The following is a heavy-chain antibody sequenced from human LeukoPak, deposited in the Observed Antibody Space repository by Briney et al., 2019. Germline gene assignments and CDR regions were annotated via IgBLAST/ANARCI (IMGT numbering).Heavy chain of an antibody. Sequence: PGGSLRLSCAASGFTFSSYAMHWVRQAPGKGLEWVAVISYDGSNKYYADSVKGRFTISRDNSKNTLYLQMNSLRAEDTAVYYCARDKVVVPAATLDIWGQGTMVTVSS. CDR2: ISYDGSNK. D-gene: IGHD2-2*01. CDR1: GFTFSSYA. V-gene: IGHV3-30-3*01. J-gene: IGHJ3*02. CDR3: ARDKVVVPAATLDI.